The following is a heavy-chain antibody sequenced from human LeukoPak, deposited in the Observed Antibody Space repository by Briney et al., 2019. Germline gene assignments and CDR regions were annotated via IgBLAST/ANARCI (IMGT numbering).Heavy chain of an antibody. CDR2: ISGSGDST. J-gene: IGHJ6*03. CDR3: VKGYYYYMDV. Sequence: PGGSLRLSCAASGFTLRSYVMSWVRQAPGKGLEWVSGISGSGDSTYYADSVKGRFSIYRDNSNNTLYLQMNSLRAEDTAVYYCVKGYYYYMDVWGKGTTVTISS. V-gene: IGHV3-23*01. CDR1: GFTLRSYV.